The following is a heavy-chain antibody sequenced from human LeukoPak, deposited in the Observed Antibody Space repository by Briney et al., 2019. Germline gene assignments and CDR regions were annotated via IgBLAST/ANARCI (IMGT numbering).Heavy chain of an antibody. CDR3: AKAIVGTRALDY. J-gene: IGHJ4*02. V-gene: IGHV3-23*01. Sequence: GGSLRLSCAASGFTFSSYAMSWVRQAPGEELEWVSAISGSGGSTYYADSVKGRFTISRDNSENTLYLQMDSLRAEDTAVYYCAKAIVGTRALDYWGQGTLVTAS. CDR2: ISGSGGST. CDR1: GFTFSSYA. D-gene: IGHD5-12*01.